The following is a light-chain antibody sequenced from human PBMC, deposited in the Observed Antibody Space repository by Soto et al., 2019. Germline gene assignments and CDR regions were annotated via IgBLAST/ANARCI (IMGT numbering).Light chain of an antibody. J-gene: IGKJ5*01. CDR2: AAS. V-gene: IGKV1-16*01. Sequence: IQMTQSPSSLSASVGDRVTITCRASQDINNFLAWVQQKPGRAPKTLIFAASRLHSGIPSRFSGSGSGTTFTLTISSLQPEDLGTYYCQHYDGYPQTFGQGTRLEIK. CDR1: QDINNF. CDR3: QHYDGYPQT.